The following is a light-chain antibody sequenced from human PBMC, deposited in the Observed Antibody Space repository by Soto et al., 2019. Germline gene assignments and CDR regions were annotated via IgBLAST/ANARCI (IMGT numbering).Light chain of an antibody. Sequence: QSALTQPASVSGSPGQSITLCCTGTSSEVGGYNYVSWYQQHPGKAPRLMIYDVSNRHSGVSNRYSGSKSGNTASLTISGLQAEDEADYYCSSYTSSSTYFGGGTKLTVL. CDR2: DVS. CDR3: SSYTSSSTY. J-gene: IGLJ2*01. V-gene: IGLV2-14*01. CDR1: SSEVGGYNY.